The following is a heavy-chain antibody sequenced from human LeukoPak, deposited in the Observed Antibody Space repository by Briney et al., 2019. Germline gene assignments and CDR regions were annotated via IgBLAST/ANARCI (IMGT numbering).Heavy chain of an antibody. Sequence: ASVKLSCKASGYTFTSYGINWVRQAPGQGLEWMAWISVYTNYTNYAQEFQDRVTMTTDTSTSTAYMELRSLRSDDTAVYYCARDPTPTMYGDNNWFDPWGQGTLVSVSS. V-gene: IGHV1-18*04. CDR2: ISVYTNYT. J-gene: IGHJ5*02. D-gene: IGHD2-21*02. CDR3: ARDPTPTMYGDNNWFDP. CDR1: GYTFTSYG.